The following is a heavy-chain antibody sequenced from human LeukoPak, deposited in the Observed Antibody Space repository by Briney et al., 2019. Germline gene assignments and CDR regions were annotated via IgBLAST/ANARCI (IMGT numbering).Heavy chain of an antibody. CDR1: GFTFSSYE. J-gene: IGHJ3*02. CDR3: ARDRGTYYYDSTSHYDGFDI. V-gene: IGHV3-48*03. CDR2: ISSSGSTI. Sequence: PGGSLRLSCAASGFTFSSYEMNWVRQAPGKGLEWVSYISSSGSTIYYADSVKGRFTISRDNAKNSLYLQMNSLRAEDTAVYYCARDRGTYYYDSTSHYDGFDIWGQGTLVTVSS. D-gene: IGHD3-22*01.